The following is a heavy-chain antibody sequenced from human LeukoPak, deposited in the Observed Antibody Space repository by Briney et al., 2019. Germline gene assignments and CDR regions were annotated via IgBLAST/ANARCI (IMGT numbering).Heavy chain of an antibody. J-gene: IGHJ4*02. CDR3: AREDHIVGATFDY. CDR1: GFTFSSYW. D-gene: IGHD1-26*01. CDR2: IKQDGSEK. Sequence: GGSLRLSCAASGFTFSSYWMSWVRQAPGKGLEWVANIKQDGSEKYYVDSVKGRFTISRDNAKNSLYPQMNSLRAEDTAVYYCAREDHIVGATFDYWGQGTLVTVSS. V-gene: IGHV3-7*01.